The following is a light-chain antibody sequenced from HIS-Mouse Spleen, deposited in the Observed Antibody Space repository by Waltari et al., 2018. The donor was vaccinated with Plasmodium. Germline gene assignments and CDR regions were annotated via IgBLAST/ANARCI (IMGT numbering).Light chain of an antibody. CDR1: QGISSR. CDR3: QQANSFPWT. Sequence: DIQMPQSPSSVSASVGVRVTITCRASQGISSRLAWYQQKPGKAPKLLIYAAASLQSGVPSRFSGSGSGTDFTLTISSLQPEDFATYYCQQANSFPWTFGQGTKVEIK. V-gene: IGKV1-12*01. J-gene: IGKJ1*01. CDR2: AAA.